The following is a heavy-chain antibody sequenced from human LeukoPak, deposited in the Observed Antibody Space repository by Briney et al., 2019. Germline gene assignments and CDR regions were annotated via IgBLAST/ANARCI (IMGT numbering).Heavy chain of an antibody. Sequence: GGSLRLSCAASGFTFSSYGMHWVRQAPGKGLEWVAVISYDGSNKYYADSVKGRFTISRDNSKNTLYLQMNSLRAEDTAVYYCAKGGYDQQTYYYYYGMDVWAKGPRSPSPQ. D-gene: IGHD5-12*01. CDR3: AKGGYDQQTYYYYYGMDV. CDR1: GFTFSSYG. CDR2: ISYDGSNK. V-gene: IGHV3-30*18. J-gene: IGHJ6*04.